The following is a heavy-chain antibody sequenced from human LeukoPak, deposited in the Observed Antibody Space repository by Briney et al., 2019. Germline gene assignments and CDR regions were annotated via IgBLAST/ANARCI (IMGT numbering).Heavy chain of an antibody. CDR1: GFIFSSYA. Sequence: QTGGSLRLSCAAAGFIFSSYAMHWVRQAPGNGLEWVAVISYDGSNKYYADSVKGRFTISRDNSKNTLYLQMNSLRAEDTAVYYCARDQSVYYYDSSGYSQGQWGQGTLVTVSS. CDR3: ARDQSVYYYDSSGYSQGQ. J-gene: IGHJ4*02. V-gene: IGHV3-30*04. CDR2: ISYDGSNK. D-gene: IGHD3-22*01.